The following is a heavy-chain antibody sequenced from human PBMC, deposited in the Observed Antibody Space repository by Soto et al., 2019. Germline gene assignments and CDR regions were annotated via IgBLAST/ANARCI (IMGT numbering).Heavy chain of an antibody. J-gene: IGHJ6*02. CDR1: GDSISRYY. CDR3: ARDQGGEFLKGSGMDV. D-gene: IGHD3-10*01. V-gene: IGHV4-59*01. Sequence: QVQLQESGPGLVQPSETLSLTCTVSGDSISRYYWSWIRLSPGKGLEWIGYIYYSGETNYNPSVKSRVTISVDRTKNQSSLKLSSVTAADTAVYYCARDQGGEFLKGSGMDVWGQGTTVTVSS. CDR2: IYYSGET.